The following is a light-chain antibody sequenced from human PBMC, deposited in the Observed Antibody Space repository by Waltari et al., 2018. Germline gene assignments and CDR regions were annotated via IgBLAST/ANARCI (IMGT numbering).Light chain of an antibody. J-gene: IGKJ1*01. CDR1: QSVGRS. V-gene: IGKV3-20*01. Sequence: EILLTQSPGTLSLSPGERATLSCRASQSVGRSLAWYQQKPGQPPRLLIYGTSNEATGIPDRFSGGGSGTDFSLTISRLEPEDVAVYYCQHYVSLPVTFGQGTKVEIK. CDR2: GTS. CDR3: QHYVSLPVT.